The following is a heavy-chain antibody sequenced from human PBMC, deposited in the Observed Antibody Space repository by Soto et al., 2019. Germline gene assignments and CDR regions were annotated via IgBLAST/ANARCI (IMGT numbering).Heavy chain of an antibody. CDR2: IYPGDSDT. J-gene: IGHJ5*02. V-gene: IGHV5-51*01. D-gene: IGHD3-3*01. CDR3: SFYSPLYDFWSGYYPGPLDP. CDR1: GYSFTSYW. Sequence: PGESLKISCTGSGYSFTSYWIGWVRQMPGKGLEWMGIIYPGDSDTRYSPSIQGQITISADKSISTAYQQWSSLKASDTVMYYFSFYSPLYDFWSGYYPGPLDPWGQGTLVTVSS.